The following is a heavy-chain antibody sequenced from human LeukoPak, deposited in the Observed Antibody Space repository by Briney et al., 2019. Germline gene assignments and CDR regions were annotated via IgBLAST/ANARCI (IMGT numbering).Heavy chain of an antibody. V-gene: IGHV3-23*01. CDR3: AKPTLSSGWLIDY. CDR1: GFSFSNYG. D-gene: IGHD6-19*01. CDR2: ISGSGGST. J-gene: IGHJ4*02. Sequence: PGGSLRLSCAASGFSFSNYGMNWVRQAPGKGLEWVSAISGSGGSTYYADSVKGRFTISRDNSKNTLYLQMNSLRAEDTAVYYCAKPTLSSGWLIDYWGQGTLVTVSS.